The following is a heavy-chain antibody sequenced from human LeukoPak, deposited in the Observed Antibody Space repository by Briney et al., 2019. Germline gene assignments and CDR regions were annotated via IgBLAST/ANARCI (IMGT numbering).Heavy chain of an antibody. Sequence: GGSLRLSCAASGFTFDDYAMHWVRQAPGKGLEWVSGISWDSGSIGYADSVKGRFTISRDNSKNTLYLQMNSLRAEDTAVYYCARGSLWLQLDYWGQGTLVTVSS. D-gene: IGHD5-24*01. J-gene: IGHJ4*02. V-gene: IGHV3-9*01. CDR3: ARGSLWLQLDY. CDR1: GFTFDDYA. CDR2: ISWDSGSI.